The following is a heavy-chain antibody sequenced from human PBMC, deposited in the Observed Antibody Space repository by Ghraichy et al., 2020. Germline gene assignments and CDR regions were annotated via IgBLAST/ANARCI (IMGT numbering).Heavy chain of an antibody. Sequence: SQTLSLTCTVSGGSVSGYYWAWIRQTPGKGLEWIGYVYYSGSTNYNPSLKSRVTISVDTSKNPFSLRLNSVTAADTAVYYCARDTLAATGRRRGLDVWGQGTTVTVSS. J-gene: IGHJ6*02. CDR1: GGSVSGYY. D-gene: IGHD1-14*01. V-gene: IGHV4-59*02. CDR3: ARDTLAATGRRRGLDV. CDR2: VYYSGST.